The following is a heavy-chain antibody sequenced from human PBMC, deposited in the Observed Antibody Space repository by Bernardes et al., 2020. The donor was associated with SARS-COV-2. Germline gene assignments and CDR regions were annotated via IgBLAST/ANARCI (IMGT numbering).Heavy chain of an antibody. Sequence: GGSLRLSCAASGFTFSAFWMSWVRQAQGKGLEWVANIKPDGGERNYVDSVMGRFTISRDNAKSSLFLQMNSLRAEDTAVYYCVRVRGYYAPFDYWGQGTLVTVSS. CDR2: IKPDGGER. V-gene: IGHV3-7*03. CDR1: GFTFSAFW. CDR3: VRVRGYYAPFDY. J-gene: IGHJ4*02. D-gene: IGHD1-26*01.